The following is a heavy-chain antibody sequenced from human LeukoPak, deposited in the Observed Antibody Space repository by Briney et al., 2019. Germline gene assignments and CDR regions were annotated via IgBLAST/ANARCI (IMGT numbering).Heavy chain of an antibody. CDR1: GGSISSGSYY. V-gene: IGHV4-61*02. J-gene: IGHJ6*03. D-gene: IGHD3-3*01. CDR3: ARGRYLRDFWSGIDYYYYYMDV. CDR2: IYTSGST. Sequence: PSETLSLTCTVSGGSISSGSYYWSWIRQPAGKGLEWIGRIYTSGSTNYNPSLKSRVTISVDTSKNQFSLKLSSVTAADTAVYYCARGRYLRDFWSGIDYYYYYMDVWGKGTTVTVSS.